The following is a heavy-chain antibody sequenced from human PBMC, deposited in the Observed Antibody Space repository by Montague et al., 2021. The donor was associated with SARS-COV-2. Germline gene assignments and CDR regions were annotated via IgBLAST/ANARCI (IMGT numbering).Heavy chain of an antibody. D-gene: IGHD6-13*01. Sequence: SLRLSCAASGFTFSSYDMHWVRQATGKGLEWVSAIGTGGDTYYPGSVKGRFTISRENAKNSLYLQMNSLRAGDTAVYYCARVRSERPQLAEGDDGAFDICGQGTMVTVS. V-gene: IGHV3-13*01. CDR2: IGTGGDT. J-gene: IGHJ3*02. CDR1: GFTFSSYD. CDR3: ARVRSERPQLAEGDDGAFDI.